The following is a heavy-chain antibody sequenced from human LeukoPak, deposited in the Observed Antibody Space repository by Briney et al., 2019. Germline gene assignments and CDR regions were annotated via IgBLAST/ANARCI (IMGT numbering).Heavy chain of an antibody. Sequence: GGSLRLSCAASGFTFSSYWMSWVRQAPGKGLEWVANIKQDGTNKYYADSVKGRFTISRDNSKNTLYLQMNSLRAEDTAVYYCAKADVDSGYLVGDYRGQGTLVTVSS. CDR3: AKADVDSGYLVGDY. CDR1: GFTFSSYW. CDR2: IKQDGTNK. D-gene: IGHD5-12*01. J-gene: IGHJ4*02. V-gene: IGHV3-7*01.